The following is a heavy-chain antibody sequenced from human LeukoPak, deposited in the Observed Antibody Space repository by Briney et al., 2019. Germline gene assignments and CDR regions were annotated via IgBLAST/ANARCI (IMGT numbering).Heavy chain of an antibody. J-gene: IGHJ6*02. CDR3: ARELGYCSSTSCYQSFFVRSRGYYGMDV. CDR2: IIPILGIA. V-gene: IGHV1-69*04. D-gene: IGHD2-2*01. CDR1: GGTFSSYA. Sequence: GSSVKVSCKASGGTFSSYAISWVRQAPGQGLEWMGRIIPILGIANYAQKFQGRVTITADKSTSTAYMELSSLRSEDTAVYYCARELGYCSSTSCYQSFFVRSRGYYGMDVWGQGTTVTVSS.